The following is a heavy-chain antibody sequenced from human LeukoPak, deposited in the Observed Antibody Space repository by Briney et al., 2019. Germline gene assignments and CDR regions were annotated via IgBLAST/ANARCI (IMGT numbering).Heavy chain of an antibody. CDR3: AREYSSSSGRAFDI. V-gene: IGHV3-48*04. CDR2: ISSSSGTK. CDR1: GFTFSTYS. D-gene: IGHD6-6*01. Sequence: PGGSLRLSCVASGFTFSTYSMNWVRQAPGKGLEWVSYISSSSGTKYYADCVKGRFTISRDNAENSLYLQMNSLRAEDTAVYYCAREYSSSSGRAFDIWGQGTMVPVSP. J-gene: IGHJ3*02.